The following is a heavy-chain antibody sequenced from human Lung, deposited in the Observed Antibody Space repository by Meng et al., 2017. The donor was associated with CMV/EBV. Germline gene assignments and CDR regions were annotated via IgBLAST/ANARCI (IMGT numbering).Heavy chain of an antibody. Sequence: SQTXSLTXXISGDSVSSNSAAWNWIRQSPSRGLEWLGRTYYRSKWYNDYAVSVKSRITINPDTSKNQFSLQLNSVTPEDTAVYYCARVTDGYNLQGMDVWGQGTXVTVSS. J-gene: IGHJ6*02. CDR2: TYYRSKWYN. CDR1: GDSVSSNSAA. V-gene: IGHV6-1*01. CDR3: ARVTDGYNLQGMDV. D-gene: IGHD5-24*01.